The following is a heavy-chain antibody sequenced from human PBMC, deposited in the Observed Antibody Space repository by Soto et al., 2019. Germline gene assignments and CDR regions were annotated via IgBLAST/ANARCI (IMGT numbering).Heavy chain of an antibody. V-gene: IGHV1-69*02. CDR1: GGTFSSYT. Sequence: QVQLVQSGAEVKKPGSSVQVSCTASGGTFSSYTISWVRQAPGQGLEWMGRIIPILGIANYAQKFQGRVTIGADKSTSTAYVERSCLSSEDPAVYYWARVDYGAAGPFDYWGQGTLVTVSS. D-gene: IGHD4-17*01. CDR3: ARVDYGAAGPFDY. CDR2: IIPILGIA. J-gene: IGHJ4*02.